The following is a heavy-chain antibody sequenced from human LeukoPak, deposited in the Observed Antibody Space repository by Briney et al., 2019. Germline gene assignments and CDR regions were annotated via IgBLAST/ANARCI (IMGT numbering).Heavy chain of an antibody. CDR3: ARVKDHRGIAVAGSDY. D-gene: IGHD6-13*01. V-gene: IGHV3-21*01. CDR1: GFTFSSYE. CDR2: ISTSSSYI. J-gene: IGHJ4*02. Sequence: GGSLRLSCAASGFTFSSYEMNWVRQAPGKGLEWVASISTSSSYIYYADSLKGRFTISRDNAKNSMYLQMNSLRTEDTAVYYCARVKDHRGIAVAGSDYWGQGTLVTVSS.